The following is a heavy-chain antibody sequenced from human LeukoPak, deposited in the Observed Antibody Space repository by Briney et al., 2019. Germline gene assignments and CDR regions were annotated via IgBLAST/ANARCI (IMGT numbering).Heavy chain of an antibody. V-gene: IGHV4-34*01. D-gene: IGHD2-15*01. CDR1: GGSFSGYY. Sequence: PSETLSLTCAAYGGSFSGYYWSWIRQPPGKGLEWIGEINHSGSTNYNPSLKSRVTISVDTSKNQFSLKLSSVTAADTAVYYCAPLGYCSGGSCYRRVDWGQGTLVTVSS. CDR2: INHSGST. CDR3: APLGYCSGGSCYRRVD. J-gene: IGHJ4*02.